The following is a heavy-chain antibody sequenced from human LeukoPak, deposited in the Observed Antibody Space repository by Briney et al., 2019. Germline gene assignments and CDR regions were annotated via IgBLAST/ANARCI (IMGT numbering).Heavy chain of an antibody. V-gene: IGHV3-21*01. CDR3: AGGGFGELY. D-gene: IGHD3-10*01. CDR2: ISSSSTYI. Sequence: GGSLRLSCAASGFTFSSYSMNWVRQAPGKGLEWVSSISSSSTYIYYADSVTGRFTISRDKAENSLYLQMNSLRAEDTAVYYCAGGGFGELYWGQGTLVTVSS. J-gene: IGHJ4*02. CDR1: GFTFSSYS.